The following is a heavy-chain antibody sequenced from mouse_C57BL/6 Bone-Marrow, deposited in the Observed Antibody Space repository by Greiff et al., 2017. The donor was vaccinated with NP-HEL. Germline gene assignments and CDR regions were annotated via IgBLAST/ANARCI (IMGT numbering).Heavy chain of an antibody. CDR3: ERRLLSRYAMDY. V-gene: IGHV1-7*01. CDR1: GYTFTSYW. D-gene: IGHD2-4*01. Sequence: VMLVESGAELAKPGASVKLSCKASGYTFTSYWMHWVKQRPGQGLEWIGYINPSSGYTKYNQKFKDKATLTADKSSSTAYMQLSSLTYEDSAVYYCERRLLSRYAMDYWGQGTSVTVSS. J-gene: IGHJ4*01. CDR2: INPSSGYT.